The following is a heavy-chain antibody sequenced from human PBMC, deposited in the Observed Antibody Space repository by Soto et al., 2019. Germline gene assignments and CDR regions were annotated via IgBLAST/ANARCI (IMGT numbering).Heavy chain of an antibody. CDR1: GFTVSSNS. V-gene: IGHV3-53*01. CDR3: ARPLTPVAGTPLHN. CDR2: IYSGGNV. J-gene: IGHJ4*02. D-gene: IGHD6-19*01. Sequence: EVQLVESGGGLSQPGGSLRLSCAASGFTVSSNSFTWVRQAPGQGLEWVSVIYSGGNVYYADSVKGRFTIPRDNSKDTVYLQMASLRAQGTGVYYCARPLTPVAGTPLHNWGQGALGTVSS.